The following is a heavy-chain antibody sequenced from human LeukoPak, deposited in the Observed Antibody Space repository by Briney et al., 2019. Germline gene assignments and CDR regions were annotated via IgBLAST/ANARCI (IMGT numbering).Heavy chain of an antibody. D-gene: IGHD3-10*01. J-gene: IGHJ3*01. CDR3: ARDLIPGYYGSGYY. CDR1: GFTISSYS. V-gene: IGHV3-21*01. CDR2: ISSSSSYI. Sequence: GGSLRLSCAASGFTISSYSMNWVRQAPGKGLEWVSSISSSSSYIYYADSVKGRFTISRDNAKNSLYLQMNSLRAEDTAVYYCARDLIPGYYGSGYYWGQGTMVTVSS.